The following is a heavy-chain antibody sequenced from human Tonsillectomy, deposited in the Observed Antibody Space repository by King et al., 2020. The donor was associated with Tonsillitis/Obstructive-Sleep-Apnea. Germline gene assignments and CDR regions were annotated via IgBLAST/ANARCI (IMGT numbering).Heavy chain of an antibody. CDR3: ARDEWPQGFDP. Sequence: VQLQQWGAGLLKPSETLSLTCAVYGGSFSGFYWSWIRQAPGKGLEWIGEINQSGSTNYNPSLKTRVTISVDTSKNQLSLKLSTVTTADTAVYYCARDEWPQGFDPWGQGTLVTVSS. CDR1: GGSFSGFY. J-gene: IGHJ5*02. D-gene: IGHD3-3*01. V-gene: IGHV4-34*01. CDR2: INQSGST.